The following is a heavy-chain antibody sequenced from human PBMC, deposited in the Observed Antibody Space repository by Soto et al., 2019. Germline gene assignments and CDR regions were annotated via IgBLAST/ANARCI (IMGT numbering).Heavy chain of an antibody. J-gene: IGHJ6*02. CDR2: IYPGDSDT. V-gene: IGHV5-51*01. Sequence: SLKISWKGSEYSFTRYWIGWVRQMPGKGLEWMGIIYPGDSDTRYSPSFQGQVTISADKSISTAYLQWSSLKASDTAMYYCARPVHYYGSGSYFNREDYYYGMDVWGQGTTVTVSS. CDR1: EYSFTRYW. D-gene: IGHD3-10*01. CDR3: ARPVHYYGSGSYFNREDYYYGMDV.